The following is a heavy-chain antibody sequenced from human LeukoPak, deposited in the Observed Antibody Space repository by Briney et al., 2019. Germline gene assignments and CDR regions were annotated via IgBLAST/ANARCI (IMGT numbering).Heavy chain of an antibody. CDR2: ISPDGSTT. Sequence: GGSLRLSCVASRFTFSSYWMHRVRQAPGTGLVWVSYISPDGSTTRYADSVKGRFTISRDNAKNRLYLQMNSLRVEDTAVYFCASAWSYWGQGALVTVSS. J-gene: IGHJ4*02. D-gene: IGHD1-1*01. CDR3: ASAWSY. V-gene: IGHV3-74*01. CDR1: RFTFSSYW.